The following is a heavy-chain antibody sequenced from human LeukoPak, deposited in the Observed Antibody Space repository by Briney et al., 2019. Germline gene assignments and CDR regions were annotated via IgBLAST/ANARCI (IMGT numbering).Heavy chain of an antibody. CDR2: IIPILGIA. J-gene: IGHJ4*02. CDR1: GYTFGSYD. D-gene: IGHD6-13*01. V-gene: IGHV1-69*04. CDR3: AKEKASGYLGY. Sequence: ASVKVSCKDSGYTFGSYDINWVRQATGQGLEWMGRIIPILGIANYAQKFQGRVTITADKSTSTAYMELSSLRSEDTAVYYCAKEKASGYLGYWGQGTLVTVSS.